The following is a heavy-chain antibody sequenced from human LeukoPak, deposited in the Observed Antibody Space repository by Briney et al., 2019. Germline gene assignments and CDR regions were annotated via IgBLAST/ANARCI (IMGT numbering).Heavy chain of an antibody. J-gene: IGHJ5*02. CDR1: GGSCSGYY. Sequence: SETLSLTCAVYGGSCSGYYWSWIRQPPGKGLEWIGEINHSGSTNYNPSLKSRVTISVDTSKNQFSLKLSSVTAADTAVYYCARDHLGCSGGSCYLNWFDPWGQGTLVTVSS. CDR2: INHSGST. CDR3: ARDHLGCSGGSCYLNWFDP. D-gene: IGHD2-15*01. V-gene: IGHV4-34*01.